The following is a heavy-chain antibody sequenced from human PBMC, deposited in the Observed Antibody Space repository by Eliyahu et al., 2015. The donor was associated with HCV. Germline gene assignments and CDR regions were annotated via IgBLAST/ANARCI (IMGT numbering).Heavy chain of an antibody. V-gene: IGHV4-31*03. CDR3: ASQWDVYSSGRFYYYGMDV. CDR2: IYYSGST. CDR1: GGSISSGGYY. J-gene: IGHJ6*02. Sequence: TVSGGSISSGGYYWSWIRQHPGKGLEWIGYIYYSGSTYYNPSLKSRVTISVDTSKNQFSLKLSSVTAADTAVYYCASQWDVYSSGRFYYYGMDVWGQGTTVTVSS. D-gene: IGHD6-19*01.